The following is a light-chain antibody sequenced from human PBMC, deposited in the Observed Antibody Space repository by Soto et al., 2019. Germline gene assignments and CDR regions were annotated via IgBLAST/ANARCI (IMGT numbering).Light chain of an antibody. J-gene: IGLJ1*01. Sequence: QSALTQPASVSGSPGQSITISCTGSDISDYHYVSWYQQYPGKAPKLIIYEVSNRPSGVSHRFSGSKSGNTASLTISGLQAEDEADYYCSTSHAFATGTKVTVL. CDR2: EVS. CDR3: STSHA. CDR1: DISDYHY. V-gene: IGLV2-14*01.